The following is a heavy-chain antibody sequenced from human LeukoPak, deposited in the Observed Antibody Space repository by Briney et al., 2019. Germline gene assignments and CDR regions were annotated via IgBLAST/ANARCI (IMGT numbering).Heavy chain of an antibody. CDR3: AKGITSCLI. Sequence: GGSLRLSCVASGFTFSSYSMNWVRQAPGKGLEWVSCIGSSSNYIYYGDSVKGRFTISRDNAKNSLYLQMNSLRAEDTAVYYCAKGITSCLIWGQGAMVTVSS. CDR1: GFTFSSYS. V-gene: IGHV3-21*04. CDR2: IGSSSNYI. J-gene: IGHJ3*02. D-gene: IGHD2-2*01.